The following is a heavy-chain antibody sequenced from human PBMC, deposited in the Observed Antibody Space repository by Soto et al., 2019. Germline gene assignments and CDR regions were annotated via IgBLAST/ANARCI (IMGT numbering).Heavy chain of an antibody. V-gene: IGHV5-51*01. J-gene: IGHJ5*02. CDR1: GYSFTRHW. CDR2: IYPGDSET. Sequence: PGESLKISCKGSGYSFTRHWIGWVRQMPGKGLEWMAIIYPGDSETRYSPSFQGQVTISADKSITTAYLQWSSLRASDTAMYYCARVWWNSGNWLDPWGQGALVTVSS. D-gene: IGHD3-16*01. CDR3: ARVWWNSGNWLDP.